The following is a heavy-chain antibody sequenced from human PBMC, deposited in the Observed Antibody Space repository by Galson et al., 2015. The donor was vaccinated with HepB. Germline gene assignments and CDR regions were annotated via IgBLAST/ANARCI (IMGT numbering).Heavy chain of an antibody. CDR2: ISSSSSYI. J-gene: IGHJ3*02. Sequence: SLRLSCAASGFTFSSYSMNWVRQAPGKGLEWVSSISSSSSYIYYADSVKGRFTISRDNAKNSLYLQMNSLRAEDTAVYYCARLLWFGELFGAFDIWGQGTMVTVSS. CDR3: ARLLWFGELFGAFDI. V-gene: IGHV3-21*01. D-gene: IGHD3-10*01. CDR1: GFTFSSYS.